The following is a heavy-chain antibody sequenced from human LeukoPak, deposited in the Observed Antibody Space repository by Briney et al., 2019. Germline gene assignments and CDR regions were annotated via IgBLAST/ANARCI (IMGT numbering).Heavy chain of an antibody. D-gene: IGHD2-2*01. J-gene: IGHJ4*02. CDR3: AKGSGPAAIGGAVGY. V-gene: IGHV3-23*01. CDR2: ISGSGGST. Sequence: GGSLRLSCAASGFTFSSYAMSWVRQAPGKGLEWVSAISGSGGSTYYADSVKGRFIITSDNSKNTLYLQMNSLRAEDTAVYYCAKGSGPAAIGGAVGYWGQGTLVTVSS. CDR1: GFTFSSYA.